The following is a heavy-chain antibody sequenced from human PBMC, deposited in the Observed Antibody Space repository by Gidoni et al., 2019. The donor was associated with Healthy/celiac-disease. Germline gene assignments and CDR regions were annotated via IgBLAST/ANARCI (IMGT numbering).Heavy chain of an antibody. CDR1: GGSISSSRYY. Sequence: QLQLQASGPGLVKPSETLSLTCTVPGGSISSSRYYWGWIRQPPGKGLEWIGSIYYSGSTYYNPSLKSRVTISVDTSKNQFSLKLSSVTAADTAVYYCATSDYVWGSYRGYNWFDPWGQGTLVTVSS. D-gene: IGHD3-16*02. CDR2: IYYSGST. J-gene: IGHJ5*02. V-gene: IGHV4-39*01. CDR3: ATSDYVWGSYRGYNWFDP.